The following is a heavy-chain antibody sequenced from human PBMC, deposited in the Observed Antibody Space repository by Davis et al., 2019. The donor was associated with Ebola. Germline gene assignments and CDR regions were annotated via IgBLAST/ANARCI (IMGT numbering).Heavy chain of an antibody. CDR3: TRPVYSNWFDP. V-gene: IGHV3-73*01. J-gene: IGHJ5*02. D-gene: IGHD2-21*01. CDR1: GFTFSGYA. CDR2: IRTKGNSYAT. Sequence: GESLKISCAASGFTFSGYAMHWVRQASGKGLEWVGRIRTKGNSYATAYAASVEGRFTISRDDSKNTAYLQMNSLKTEDTAVYYCTRPVYSNWFDPWGQGTLVTVSS.